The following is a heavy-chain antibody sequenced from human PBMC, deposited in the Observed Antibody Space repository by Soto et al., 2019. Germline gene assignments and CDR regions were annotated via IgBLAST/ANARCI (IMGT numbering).Heavy chain of an antibody. CDR3: ARVVGITVTGPLDY. Sequence: GGSLRLSCAASGFTFSSYAMSWVRQAPGKGLEWVSAISGSGGSTYYADSVKGRFAISRDNAKNFLYLEMNSLRVEDTAVYFCARVVGITVTGPLDYWGLGTLVTVSS. CDR1: GFTFSSYA. J-gene: IGHJ4*02. V-gene: IGHV3-23*01. CDR2: ISGSGGST. D-gene: IGHD4-17*01.